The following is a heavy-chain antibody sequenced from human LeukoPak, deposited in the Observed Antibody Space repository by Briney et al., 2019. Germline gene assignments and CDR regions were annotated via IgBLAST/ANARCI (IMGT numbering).Heavy chain of an antibody. CDR1: GGSISSYH. CDR2: IYTSGST. Sequence: SETLSLTCSVSGGSISSYHWSWIRQPAGKGLEWIGRIYTSGSTNYNPSLKSRVTISVDKSKNQFSLKLNSVTAADTAVYYCAKDYRVIYGPEGFDPWGQGTLVTVSS. CDR3: AKDYRVIYGPEGFDP. J-gene: IGHJ5*02. D-gene: IGHD2/OR15-2a*01. V-gene: IGHV4-4*07.